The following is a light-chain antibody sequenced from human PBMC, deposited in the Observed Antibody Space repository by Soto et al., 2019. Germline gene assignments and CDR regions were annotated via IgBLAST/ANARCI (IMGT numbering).Light chain of an antibody. Sequence: DIVMTQSPDSLAVSLGERATINCKSSQSVLYSSNDKNFLTWYQQKPGQPPKLLIYWASTRESGVPDRFSGSGSGTDVTLTINNLQADDVAVYYCHQYYATPWTFGQGTKVEIK. CDR1: QSVLYSSNDKNF. J-gene: IGKJ1*01. CDR3: HQYYATPWT. CDR2: WAS. V-gene: IGKV4-1*01.